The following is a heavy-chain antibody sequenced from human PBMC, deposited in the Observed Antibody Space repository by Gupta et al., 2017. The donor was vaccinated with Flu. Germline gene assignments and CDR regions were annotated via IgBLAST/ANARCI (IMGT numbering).Heavy chain of an antibody. CDR3: TREVLGYCSSTSCPHFDY. CDR2: IRSKAYGGTT. V-gene: IGHV3-49*04. CDR1: GFTFGDYA. J-gene: IGHJ4*02. Sequence: EVQLVESGGGLVQPGRSLRLSCPASGFTFGDYAMSWVRQAPGMGLEWVGFIRSKAYGGTTEYAASVKGRFTISRDDSKSIAYLQMNSLKTEDTAVYYCTREVLGYCSSTSCPHFDYWGQGTLVTVSS. D-gene: IGHD2-2*01.